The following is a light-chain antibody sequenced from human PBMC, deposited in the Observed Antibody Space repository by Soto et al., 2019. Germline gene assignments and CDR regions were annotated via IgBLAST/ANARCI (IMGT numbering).Light chain of an antibody. CDR2: GVT. J-gene: IGLJ1*01. Sequence: QSVLTQPASVSGSPGQSITISCSGSRSDIGSYNNVAWYQQHPGKAPRVMIFGVTKRPSGISDRFFGSKSGSTASLTISGLQAEDEADYFCFSYAGFNTPYVFGTGTKVTVL. CDR1: RSDIGSYNN. V-gene: IGLV2-23*02. CDR3: FSYAGFNTPYV.